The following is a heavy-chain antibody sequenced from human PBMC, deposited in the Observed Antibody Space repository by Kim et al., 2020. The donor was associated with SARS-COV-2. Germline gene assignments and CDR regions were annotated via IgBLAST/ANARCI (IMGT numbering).Heavy chain of an antibody. CDR3: ARDRTQWVSIAAAGTDFDY. CDR2: ISSSSSYI. J-gene: IGHJ4*02. V-gene: IGHV3-21*01. D-gene: IGHD6-13*01. Sequence: GGSLRLSCAASGFTFSSYSMNWVRQAPGKGLEWVSSISSSSSYIYYADSVKGRFTISRDNAKNSLYLQMNSLRAEDTAVYYCARDRTQWVSIAAAGTDFDYWGQGTLVTVSS. CDR1: GFTFSSYS.